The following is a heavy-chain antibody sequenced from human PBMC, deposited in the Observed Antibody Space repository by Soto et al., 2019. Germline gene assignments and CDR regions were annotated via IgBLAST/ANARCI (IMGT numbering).Heavy chain of an antibody. J-gene: IGHJ6*02. CDR1: GYSVSGNSAA. D-gene: IGHD6-19*01. CDR3: ARSRMRSFRRETQNYSYYGMDV. CDR2: TYYRSKWYN. V-gene: IGHV6-1*01. Sequence: PSQTLSLTCAISGYSVSGNSAAWNWIIQSPSRGLEWLGRTYYRSKWYNDYAVSVKSRITINPDTSKNQFSLQLNSVTPEDTAVYYCARSRMRSFRRETQNYSYYGMDVWGQGTTVTVSS.